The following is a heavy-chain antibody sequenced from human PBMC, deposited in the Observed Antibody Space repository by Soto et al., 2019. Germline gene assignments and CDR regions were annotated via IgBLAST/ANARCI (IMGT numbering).Heavy chain of an antibody. V-gene: IGHV3-48*01. D-gene: IGHD2-2*01. Sequence: GGSLRLSCAASGFTFSSYSMNWVRQAPGKGLEWVSYISSSSSTIYYADSVKGRFTISRDNAKNSLYLQMNSLRAEDTAVYYCARFCSSTSCYVRIDLGDAFDIWGQGTMVTVSS. CDR2: ISSSSSTI. CDR1: GFTFSSYS. J-gene: IGHJ3*02. CDR3: ARFCSSTSCYVRIDLGDAFDI.